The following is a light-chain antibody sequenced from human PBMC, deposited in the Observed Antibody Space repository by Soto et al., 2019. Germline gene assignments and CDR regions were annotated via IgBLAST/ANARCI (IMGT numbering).Light chain of an antibody. Sequence: DIQMTQSPSALSASVGDRVTITCRASQSISSWLAWYQQKPGKAPKLLIYDASSLESRGPSRFSGSGSGTEFTLTISGLMPDDLATYYCQQYNAYSYTCGQGTKLDIK. CDR2: DAS. CDR1: QSISSW. V-gene: IGKV1-5*01. J-gene: IGKJ2*01. CDR3: QQYNAYSYT.